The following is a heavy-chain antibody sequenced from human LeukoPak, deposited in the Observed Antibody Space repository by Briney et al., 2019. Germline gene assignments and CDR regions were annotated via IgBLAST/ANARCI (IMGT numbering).Heavy chain of an antibody. CDR2: IKQDGSEK. CDR3: ANLRGYNPPSNY. D-gene: IGHD5-18*01. CDR1: GFTFSSYW. J-gene: IGHJ4*02. Sequence: GGSLRLSCAASGFTFSSYWMSWVRQAPGKGLEWVANIKQDGSEKYYVDSMKGRFTISRDNAKNSLYLQINSLRAEDTAVYYCANLRGYNPPSNYWGQGTLVTVSS. V-gene: IGHV3-7*03.